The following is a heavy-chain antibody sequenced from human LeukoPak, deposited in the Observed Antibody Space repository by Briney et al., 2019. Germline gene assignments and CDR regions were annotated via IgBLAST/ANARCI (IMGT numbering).Heavy chain of an antibody. V-gene: IGHV3-21*01. CDR3: ARDPGNWNHEY. CDR1: GFTFSSYS. D-gene: IGHD1-14*01. J-gene: IGHJ4*02. Sequence: GGSLRLSCAASGFTFSSYSMNWVRQAPGKGPEWVSSISSSSSYIYYADSVKGRFTISRDNAKNSLYLQMNSLRAEDTAVYYCARDPGNWNHEYWGQGTLVTVSS. CDR2: ISSSSSYI.